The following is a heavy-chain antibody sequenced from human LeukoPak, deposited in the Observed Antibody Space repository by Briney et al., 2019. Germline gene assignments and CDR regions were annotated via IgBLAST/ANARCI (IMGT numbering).Heavy chain of an antibody. J-gene: IGHJ5*02. CDR3: ARAYGGNDNWFDP. D-gene: IGHD4-23*01. Sequence: GGSLRLSCAASGFTVSSNYMSWVRQAPGKGLEWVSVIYSGGSTYYADSVKGRFTISRDNSKNTLYLQMNSLRAEDTAVYYCARAYGGNDNWFDPWGQGTQATVSS. CDR1: GFTVSSNY. V-gene: IGHV3-53*01. CDR2: IYSGGST.